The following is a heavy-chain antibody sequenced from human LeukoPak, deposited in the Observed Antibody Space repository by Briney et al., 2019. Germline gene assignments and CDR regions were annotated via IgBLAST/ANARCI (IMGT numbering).Heavy chain of an antibody. Sequence: GGSLRLSCAASGFAFSSYAMHWVRQAPGKGLEWVALISNDGNNKYHADSVKGRFTISRDNSKKSLYLQMNSLRPEDTALYYCARDEGGRTSSFPFDYWGQGTLVTVSS. D-gene: IGHD6-13*01. CDR1: GFAFSSYA. CDR3: ARDEGGRTSSFPFDY. J-gene: IGHJ4*02. V-gene: IGHV3-30-3*01. CDR2: ISNDGNNK.